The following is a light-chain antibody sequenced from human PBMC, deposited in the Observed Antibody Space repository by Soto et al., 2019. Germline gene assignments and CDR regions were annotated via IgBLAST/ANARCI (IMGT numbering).Light chain of an antibody. V-gene: IGKV3D-15*01. Sequence: ETVIIQSPAPLSVSPGERATLSCRASQSVGSDLAWYQQKPGTAPRLVIYDIFTRDTGVPTRISGSGSGTDFTLIISSLQSEDFAVYYWQQYNKWPMTFGQGTRLEIK. CDR2: DIF. J-gene: IGKJ5*01. CDR3: QQYNKWPMT. CDR1: QSVGSD.